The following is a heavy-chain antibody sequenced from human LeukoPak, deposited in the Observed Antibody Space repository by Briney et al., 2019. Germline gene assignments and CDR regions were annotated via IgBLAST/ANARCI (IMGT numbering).Heavy chain of an antibody. V-gene: IGHV4-34*01. Sequence: PSETLSLTCAVYGGSFSGYYWSWIRQPPRKGLEWIGEINHSGSTNYNPSLKSRVTISVDTSKNQFSLKLSSVTAADTAVYYCASLSIAARQNNWFDPWGQGTLVTVSS. CDR3: ASLSIAARQNNWFDP. J-gene: IGHJ5*02. D-gene: IGHD6-6*01. CDR2: INHSGST. CDR1: GGSFSGYY.